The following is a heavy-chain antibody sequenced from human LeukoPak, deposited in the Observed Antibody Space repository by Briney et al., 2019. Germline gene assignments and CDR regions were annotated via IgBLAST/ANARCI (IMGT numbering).Heavy chain of an antibody. V-gene: IGHV3-30*02. Sequence: GGSLRLSCAASGFTFRSYGMHWVRQAPGKGLEWVAFIRYDGSNKYYADSVKGRFTISRDNSKNTLFLQINSLRPEDTAVYYCAKEKGDSSGYSPSDWYFDLWGRGTLVTVSS. D-gene: IGHD3-22*01. CDR1: GFTFRSYG. CDR3: AKEKGDSSGYSPSDWYFDL. CDR2: IRYDGSNK. J-gene: IGHJ2*01.